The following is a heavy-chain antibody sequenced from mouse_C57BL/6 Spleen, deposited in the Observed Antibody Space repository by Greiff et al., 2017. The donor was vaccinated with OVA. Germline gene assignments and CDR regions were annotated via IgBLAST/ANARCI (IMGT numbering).Heavy chain of an antibody. J-gene: IGHJ1*03. CDR2: INPNNGGT. V-gene: IGHV1-22*01. Sequence: EVQLQQSGPELVKPGASVKMSCKASGYTFTDYNMHWVKQSHGKSLEWIGYINPNNGGTSYNQKFKGKATLTVNKSSSTAYMELRSLTSEDSAVYYCARHPFYYGSSYWYFDVWGTGTTVTVSS. CDR1: GYTFTDYN. CDR3: ARHPFYYGSSYWYFDV. D-gene: IGHD1-1*01.